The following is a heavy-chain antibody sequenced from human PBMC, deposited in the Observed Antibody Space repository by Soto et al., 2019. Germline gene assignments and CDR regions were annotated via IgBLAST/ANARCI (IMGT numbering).Heavy chain of an antibody. D-gene: IGHD2-21*02. Sequence: QVQLVESGGGVVQPGRSLRLSCAASGFTFSSYGMHWVRQAPGKGLEWVAVISYDGSNKYYADSVKGRFTISRDNSKTTLYLQMNSLRAEDTAVYYCPKDRRETPIQVVTAKSDYYYGMDVWGQGTTVTVSS. V-gene: IGHV3-30*18. CDR1: GFTFSSYG. CDR2: ISYDGSNK. J-gene: IGHJ6*02. CDR3: PKDRRETPIQVVTAKSDYYYGMDV.